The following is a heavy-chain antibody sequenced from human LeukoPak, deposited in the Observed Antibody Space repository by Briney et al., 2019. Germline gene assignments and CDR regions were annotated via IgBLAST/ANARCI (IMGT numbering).Heavy chain of an antibody. J-gene: IGHJ4*02. V-gene: IGHV3-20*04. CDR1: GFTFDDYG. CDR2: INWTGGSI. Sequence: GGSLRLSCAASGFTFDDYGMSWVREAPGKGLEWVSGINWTGGSIGYADPVKGRFTIPRDNAKNSLYLQMNSLRAEDTALYYCARREKFIDYWGQGSLVAVSS. CDR3: ARREKFIDY.